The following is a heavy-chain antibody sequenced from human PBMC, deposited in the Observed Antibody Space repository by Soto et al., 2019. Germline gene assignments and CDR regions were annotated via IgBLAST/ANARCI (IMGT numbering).Heavy chain of an antibody. Sequence: QVHLVESGGGVVQAGRSLRLSCTASGLTFTSYAIHWVRQAPGKGLEWVSLISEDGGNKYFPESVRGRFLISRDNSKNTVYLQMNSLRPEDTAVYFCARRLTSTVSALGYWGQGTLVTVSS. CDR2: ISEDGGNK. J-gene: IGHJ4*02. CDR1: GLTFTSYA. CDR3: ARRLTSTVSALGY. V-gene: IGHV3-30-3*01. D-gene: IGHD6-19*01.